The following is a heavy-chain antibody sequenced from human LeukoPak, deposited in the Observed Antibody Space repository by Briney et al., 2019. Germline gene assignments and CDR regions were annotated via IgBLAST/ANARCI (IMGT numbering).Heavy chain of an antibody. CDR1: GFTFSSYS. Sequence: VGSLRLSCVASGFTFSSYSMNWVRQAPGKGLEWVSYISSSSSTIYYADSVKGRFTISRDNAKNSLYLQMNSLRAEDTAVYYCARDGSGSYYPNYFDYWGQGTLVTVSS. D-gene: IGHD1-26*01. CDR2: ISSSSSTI. V-gene: IGHV3-48*01. J-gene: IGHJ4*02. CDR3: ARDGSGSYYPNYFDY.